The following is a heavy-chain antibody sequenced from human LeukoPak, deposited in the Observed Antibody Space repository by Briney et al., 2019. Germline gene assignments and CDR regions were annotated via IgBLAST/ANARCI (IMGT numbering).Heavy chain of an antibody. Sequence: GGSLRLSCAASGFTVSSNYMSWVRQAPGKGLEWVSVIYSGGSTYYADSVKGRFTISRDNSKNTLYLQMNSLRAEDTGVYYCARHYYDSSGWAGYIDYWGQGTLVTVSS. CDR1: GFTVSSNY. CDR2: IYSGGST. CDR3: ARHYYDSSGWAGYIDY. V-gene: IGHV3-53*01. J-gene: IGHJ4*02. D-gene: IGHD3-22*01.